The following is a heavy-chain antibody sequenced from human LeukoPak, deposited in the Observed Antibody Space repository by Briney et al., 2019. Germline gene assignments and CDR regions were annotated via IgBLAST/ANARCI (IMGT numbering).Heavy chain of an antibody. CDR2: IYHCGST. CDR1: GYSISSGYY. D-gene: IGHD4-17*01. J-gene: IGHJ3*02. CDR3: ARDGYGDRDDAFDI. V-gene: IGHV4-38-2*02. Sequence: SETLSLTCAVSGYSISSGYYWGWIRQPPGKGLEWIGSIYHCGSTYYNPSLKSRVTISVDTSKNQFSLKLSSVTAADTAVYYCARDGYGDRDDAFDIWGQGTMVTVSS.